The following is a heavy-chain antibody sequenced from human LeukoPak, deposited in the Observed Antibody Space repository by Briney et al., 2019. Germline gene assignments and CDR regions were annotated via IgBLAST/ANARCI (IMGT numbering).Heavy chain of an antibody. CDR3: AKKHEYGTSSWVFEF. D-gene: IGHD6-6*01. J-gene: IGHJ4*02. CDR2: ISRSGTTI. Sequence: GGSLRLSCAASEFTFSSYEMNWVRQAPGKGLEWVSYISRSGTTIYYADSVKGRFTISRDNSKNSLYLQLNSLRTEDTALYYCAKKHEYGTSSWVFEFWGQGTLVTVSS. V-gene: IGHV3-48*03. CDR1: EFTFSSYE.